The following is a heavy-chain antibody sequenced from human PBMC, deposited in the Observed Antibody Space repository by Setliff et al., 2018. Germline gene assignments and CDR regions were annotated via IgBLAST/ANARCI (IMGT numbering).Heavy chain of an antibody. V-gene: IGHV4-39*07. D-gene: IGHD2-15*01. CDR3: ARGHCSSGECPNYFDP. Sequence: SETLSLTCTVSGASISSSRDYWGWIRQPPGKGLEWIGSIYYSGSTYYNPSLKSRVTISVDTSKNQFSLKINSVTAADTAVYYYARGHCSSGECPNYFDPWGQGTQVTVSS. CDR1: GASISSSRDY. J-gene: IGHJ5*02. CDR2: IYYSGST.